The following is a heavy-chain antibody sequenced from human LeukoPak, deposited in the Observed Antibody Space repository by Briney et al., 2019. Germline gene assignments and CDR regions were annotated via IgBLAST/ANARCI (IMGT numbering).Heavy chain of an antibody. V-gene: IGHV4-59*12. CDR3: ARGSNWGDY. CDR1: GGSISDYY. D-gene: IGHD7-27*01. Sequence: PSETLSLTCTVSGGSISDYYWSWIRQPPGKGLEWIGYFSNSGTTNQNPSLESRVTMSVDMSKNQFSLKLSSVTAADTAVYYCARGSNWGDYWGQGALVTVSS. CDR2: FSNSGTT. J-gene: IGHJ4*02.